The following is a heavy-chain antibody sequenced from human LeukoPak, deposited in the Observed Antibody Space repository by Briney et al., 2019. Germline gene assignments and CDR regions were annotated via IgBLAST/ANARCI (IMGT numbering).Heavy chain of an antibody. D-gene: IGHD2-15*01. CDR3: AKPLSYCSGGSCRSP. Sequence: PGRSLGLSCAASGFTFSSYGMHWVRQAPGKGLEWVAVISYDGSNKYYADSVKGRFTISRDNSKNTLYLQMNSLRAEDTAVYYCAKPLSYCSGGSCRSPWGQGTLVTVSS. J-gene: IGHJ5*02. CDR2: ISYDGSNK. V-gene: IGHV3-30*18. CDR1: GFTFSSYG.